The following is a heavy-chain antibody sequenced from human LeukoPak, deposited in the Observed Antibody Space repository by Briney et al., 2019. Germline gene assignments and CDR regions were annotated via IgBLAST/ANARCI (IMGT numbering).Heavy chain of an antibody. CDR2: ISGSGGST. Sequence: GESLKISCAASGFTFSSYAMSWVRQAPGKGLEWVSAISGSGGSTYYADSVKGRFTISRDNSKNTLYLQMNSLRAEDTAVYYCASLALKYYYYDSSGRWYWGQGTLVTVSS. CDR3: ASLALKYYYYDSSGRWY. CDR1: GFTFSSYA. J-gene: IGHJ4*02. V-gene: IGHV3-23*01. D-gene: IGHD3-22*01.